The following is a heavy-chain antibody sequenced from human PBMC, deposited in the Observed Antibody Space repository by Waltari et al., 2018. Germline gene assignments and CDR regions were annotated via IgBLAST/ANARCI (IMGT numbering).Heavy chain of an antibody. CDR2: INPNSGGT. J-gene: IGHJ4*02. Sequence: QVQLVQSGAEVKKPGASVKVSCKASGYTFAGYYLHWVRQAPGQGLEWMGRINPNSGGTNYAQKFQGRVTMTRDTSISTAYMELSRLRSDDTAVYYCARPIRGTVTTFDYWGQGTLVTVSS. V-gene: IGHV1-2*06. D-gene: IGHD4-17*01. CDR3: ARPIRGTVTTFDY. CDR1: GYTFAGYY.